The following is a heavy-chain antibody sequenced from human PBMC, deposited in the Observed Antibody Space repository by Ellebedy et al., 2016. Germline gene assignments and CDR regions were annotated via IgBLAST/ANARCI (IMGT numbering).Heavy chain of an antibody. CDR1: GSTLSRYW. D-gene: IGHD6-13*01. J-gene: IGHJ4*02. CDR3: AGDSRGITAAGTSLHY. CDR2: IKQDGSQI. Sequence: GGSLRLSCAASGSTLSRYWMSWFRQPPGKGLEWVANIKQDGSQIQYVDSVKGRFTISRDNAKNSLYLQMNSLRAEDTAVYYCAGDSRGITAAGTSLHYWGQGTLVTVSS. V-gene: IGHV3-7*01.